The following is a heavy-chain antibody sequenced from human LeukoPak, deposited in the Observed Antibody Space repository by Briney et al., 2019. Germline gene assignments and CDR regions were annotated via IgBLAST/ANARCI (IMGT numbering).Heavy chain of an antibody. CDR3: ARVRYYGSAHPDY. V-gene: IGHV3-11*04. CDR2: ISSSGSTI. CDR1: GFTFSDYY. D-gene: IGHD3-10*01. Sequence: GGSLRLSCAASGFTFSDYYMSWIRQAPGMGLEWVSYISSSGSTIYYADSVKGRFTISRDNAKNSLYLQMNSLRAEDAAVYYCARVRYYGSAHPDYWGQGTLVTVSS. J-gene: IGHJ4*02.